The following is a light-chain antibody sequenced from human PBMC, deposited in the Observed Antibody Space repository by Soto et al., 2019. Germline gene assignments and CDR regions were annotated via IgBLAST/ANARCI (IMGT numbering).Light chain of an antibody. CDR2: DAS. CDR1: QDISNY. CDR3: QQFDNLFT. V-gene: IGKV1-33*01. J-gene: IGKJ3*01. Sequence: DIQMTQSPSSLSASLGDRVTITCQASQDISNYLNWYQQKPGKAPKLLIYDASNLETGVPSRFSGSGSGTEFIFTISSLQPEDIATYYCQQFDNLFTFGPGTKVDIK.